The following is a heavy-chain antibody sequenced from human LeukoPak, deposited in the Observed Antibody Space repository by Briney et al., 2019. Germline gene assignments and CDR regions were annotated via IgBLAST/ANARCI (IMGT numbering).Heavy chain of an antibody. CDR3: ARDLFTRKTLGNWDSRAFHI. CDR1: GYTFTGYY. CDR2: INPNSGGT. V-gene: IGHV1-2*02. J-gene: IGHJ3*02. D-gene: IGHD1-14*01. Sequence: ASVKVSCKTSGYTFTGYYIHWVRQAPGQGLQWLGWINPNSGGTNYAQNFQGRVTVTRDTSTATAYMELRWLTSDDTAVYYCARDLFTRKTLGNWDSRAFHIWGQGTMVTVSS.